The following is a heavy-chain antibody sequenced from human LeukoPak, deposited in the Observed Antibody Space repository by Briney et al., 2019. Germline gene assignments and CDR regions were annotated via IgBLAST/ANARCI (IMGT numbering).Heavy chain of an antibody. V-gene: IGHV3-30*04. CDR3: ARDRRPIVVVTFDY. Sequence: PGGSLRLSCAASGFTFSTYAMYWVRQAPGKGLEWVAFIRHDGSNKYYADSVKGRCTISRDNSKKTVYLQMNSLRTEDTAVYYCARDRRPIVVVTFDYWGQGTLVTVSS. CDR2: IRHDGSNK. CDR1: GFTFSTYA. D-gene: IGHD3-22*01. J-gene: IGHJ4*02.